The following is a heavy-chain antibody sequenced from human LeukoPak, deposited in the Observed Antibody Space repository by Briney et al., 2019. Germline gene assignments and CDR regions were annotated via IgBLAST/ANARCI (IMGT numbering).Heavy chain of an antibody. V-gene: IGHV1-69*04. J-gene: IGHJ4*02. CDR1: GGTFSSYA. CDR3: ARGRSSSWYLVG. CDR2: IIPILGIA. D-gene: IGHD6-13*01. Sequence: SVKVSCKASGGTFSSYAISWVRQAPGQGLEWMGRIIPILGIANYAQKFQGRVTITADKSTSTAYMELSSLRSEDMAVYYCARGRSSSWYLVGWGQGTLVTVSS.